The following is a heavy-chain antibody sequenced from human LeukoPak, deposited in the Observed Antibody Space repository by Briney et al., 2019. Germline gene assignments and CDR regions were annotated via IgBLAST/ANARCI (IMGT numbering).Heavy chain of an antibody. V-gene: IGHV1-69*04. J-gene: IGHJ4*02. Sequence: PVKVSCKASGGTFSSYAISWVRQAPGQGLEWMGRIIPILGIANYAQKFQGRVTITADKSTSTAYMELSSLRSEDTAVYYCARSADYYDSSGCYNYWGQGTLVTVSS. CDR3: ARSADYYDSSGCYNY. CDR1: GGTFSSYA. D-gene: IGHD3-22*01. CDR2: IIPILGIA.